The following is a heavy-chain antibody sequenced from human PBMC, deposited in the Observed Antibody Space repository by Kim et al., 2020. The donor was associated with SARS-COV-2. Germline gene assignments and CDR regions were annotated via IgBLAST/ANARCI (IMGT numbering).Heavy chain of an antibody. CDR3: ARDPGIAVAVSPFDY. Sequence: QKHQGRFTMTTDTSTSTAYMELRSLRSDDTAVYYCARDPGIAVAVSPFDYWGQGTLVTVSS. V-gene: IGHV1-18*01. J-gene: IGHJ4*02. D-gene: IGHD6-19*01.